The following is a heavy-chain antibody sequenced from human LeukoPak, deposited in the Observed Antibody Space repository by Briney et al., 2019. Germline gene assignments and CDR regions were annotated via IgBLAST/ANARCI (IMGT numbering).Heavy chain of an antibody. CDR2: INPSRGDT. D-gene: IGHD6-19*01. CDR3: ARAVAGVNTGSVS. Sequence: ASVKVSCKASGYTFSDYSMHWVRQAPGQGLEWMGWINPSRGDTNYAQKFQGRVTMTRDTSISTAYMELSRLTSDDTAVYYCARAVAGVNTGSVSWARGPLFPASS. V-gene: IGHV1-2*02. CDR1: GYTFSDYS. J-gene: IGHJ5*02.